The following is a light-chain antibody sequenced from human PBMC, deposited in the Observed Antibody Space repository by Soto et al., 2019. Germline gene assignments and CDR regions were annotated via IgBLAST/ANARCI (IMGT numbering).Light chain of an antibody. Sequence: DIRMTQSPSSVSAAVGDRVTITCRASQGISSWLAWYQQKPGKAPKLLIYGTSNLQSGVPSRFSGSASGTVFTLTISSLQPEDFATYYCQQDNSFPFTFGPGTKVDIK. CDR3: QQDNSFPFT. CDR1: QGISSW. CDR2: GTS. V-gene: IGKV1-12*01. J-gene: IGKJ3*01.